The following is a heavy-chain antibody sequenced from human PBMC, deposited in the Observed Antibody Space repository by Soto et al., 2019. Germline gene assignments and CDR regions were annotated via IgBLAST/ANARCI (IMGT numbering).Heavy chain of an antibody. CDR1: GGSFSAYY. V-gene: IGHV4-34*01. Sequence: SENLSLTCAVYGGSFSAYYWSWIRQPPGKGLEWIGEINHSGSTNYNPSLKSRVTISVDTSKNQFSLKLSSVTAADTAVYYCATLAYSSSWYGYPYYYYGMDVWGQGTTVT. J-gene: IGHJ6*02. CDR3: ATLAYSSSWYGYPYYYYGMDV. CDR2: INHSGST. D-gene: IGHD6-13*01.